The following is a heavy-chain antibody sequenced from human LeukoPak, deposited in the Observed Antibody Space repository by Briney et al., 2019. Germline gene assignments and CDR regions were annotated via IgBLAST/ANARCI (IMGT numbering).Heavy chain of an antibody. CDR1: GFTVSNSY. V-gene: IGHV3-21*01. CDR3: AREGYYSGMDV. Sequence: GGSLRLSCAASGFTVSNSYMAWVRQAPGKGLEWVSFIGSSISYISYADSVKGRFTISRDNAKNSLYLQMNSLRAEDTAVYYCAREGYYSGMDVWGQGTTVTVSS. J-gene: IGHJ6*02. CDR2: IGSSISYI.